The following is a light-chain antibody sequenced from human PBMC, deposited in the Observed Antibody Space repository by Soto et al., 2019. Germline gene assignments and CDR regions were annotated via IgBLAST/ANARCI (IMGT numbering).Light chain of an antibody. CDR1: QSLLHKHGYNY. CDR2: LGS. V-gene: IGKV2-28*01. J-gene: IGKJ5*01. CDR3: QQSYSTPIT. Sequence: NLLAQCQVSLTVTPGGPASLSWRSSQSLLHKHGYNYLDWYLQKPGQSPQLLIYLGSNRASGVPDRFSGSGSGTDFTLTISSLQPEDFATFYCQQSYSTPITFGQGARLEIK.